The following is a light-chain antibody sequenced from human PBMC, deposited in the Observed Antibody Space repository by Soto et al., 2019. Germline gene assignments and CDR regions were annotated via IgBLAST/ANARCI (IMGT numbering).Light chain of an antibody. CDR3: CSYAGRYILG. Sequence: QSALTQPRSVSGSPGQSVTISCTGTSSDVGGYNYVSWYQQHPGKVPKVMIYDVSKRPSGVPDRFSGSKSGNTASLTISGLQAEDEADYYCCSYAGRYILGFGGGTKLTVL. CDR1: SSDVGGYNY. CDR2: DVS. V-gene: IGLV2-11*01. J-gene: IGLJ2*01.